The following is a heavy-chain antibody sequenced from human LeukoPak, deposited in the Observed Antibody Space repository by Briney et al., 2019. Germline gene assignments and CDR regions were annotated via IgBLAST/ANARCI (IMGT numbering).Heavy chain of an antibody. CDR3: AKDKYYYGSGSYLGGFDY. CDR1: GFTFSSYA. CDR2: ISGSGGST. J-gene: IGHJ4*02. Sequence: PGGSLRLPCAASGFTFSSYAMSWVRQAPGKGLEWVSAISGSGGSTYYADSVKGRFTISRDNSKNTLYLQMNSLRAEDTAVYYCAKDKYYYGSGSYLGGFDYWGQGTLVTVSS. D-gene: IGHD3-10*01. V-gene: IGHV3-23*01.